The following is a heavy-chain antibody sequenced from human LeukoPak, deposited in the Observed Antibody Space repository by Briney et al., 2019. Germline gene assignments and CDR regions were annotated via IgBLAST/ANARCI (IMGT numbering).Heavy chain of an antibody. J-gene: IGHJ4*02. CDR1: GFTFYTYA. Sequence: GGTLRLSCAASGFTFYTYAMNWVRQAPGKGLHWVAAISGSGGTTYYADSVKGRFTISRDNSKNTVYLHLSSLRAEDTAVYYCAKDPSDFLVDCWGQGTLVTVSS. CDR3: AKDPSDFLVDC. D-gene: IGHD2-21*02. V-gene: IGHV3-23*01. CDR2: ISGSGGTT.